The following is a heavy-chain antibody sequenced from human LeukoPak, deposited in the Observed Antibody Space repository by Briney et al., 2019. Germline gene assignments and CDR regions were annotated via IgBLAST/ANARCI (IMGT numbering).Heavy chain of an antibody. Sequence: SETLSLTCTVSGGSISSYYWSWIRQPPGKGLEWIGYIYYSGSTNYNPSLKSRVTISVDTSKNQFSLKLSSVTAADTAVYYCARRTRSYYDSSGYYLKGYYYYYMDVWGKGTTVTISS. CDR3: ARRTRSYYDSSGYYLKGYYYYYMDV. CDR2: IYYSGST. CDR1: GGSISSYY. J-gene: IGHJ6*03. V-gene: IGHV4-59*12. D-gene: IGHD3-22*01.